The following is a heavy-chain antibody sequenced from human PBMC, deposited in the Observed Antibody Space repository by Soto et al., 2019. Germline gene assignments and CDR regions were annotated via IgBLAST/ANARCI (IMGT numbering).Heavy chain of an antibody. CDR2: ISGYNGDT. D-gene: IGHD3-3*01. CDR1: AYPFTRYS. J-gene: IGHJ6*02. V-gene: IGHV1-18*04. CDR3: ARASLKIFGAPYGMDV. Sequence: SVKVSCKASAYPFTRYSIRWVRQAPGQGLEWMGWISGYNGDTEYSKNFQGRLTMTIDTSTTTASMELRSLRSDDTAVYYCARASLKIFGAPYGMDVWGQGTSVTASS.